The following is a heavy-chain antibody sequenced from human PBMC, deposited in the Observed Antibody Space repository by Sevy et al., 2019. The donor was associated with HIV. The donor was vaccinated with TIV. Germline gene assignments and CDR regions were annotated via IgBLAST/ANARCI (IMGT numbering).Heavy chain of an antibody. CDR3: AKDMRHFDWLSDSYYYYGMDV. CDR2: ISWDGGST. J-gene: IGHJ6*02. Sequence: GGSLRLSCAPSGFTFDDYAMHWVRQAPGKGLEWVSLISWDGGSTYYADSVKGRFTISRDNSKNSLYLQMNSLRAEDTALYYCAKDMRHFDWLSDSYYYYGMDVWGQGTTVTVSS. V-gene: IGHV3-43D*03. D-gene: IGHD3-9*01. CDR1: GFTFDDYA.